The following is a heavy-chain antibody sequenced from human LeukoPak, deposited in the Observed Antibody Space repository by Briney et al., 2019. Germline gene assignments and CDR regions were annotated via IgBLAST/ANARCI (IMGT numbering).Heavy chain of an antibody. Sequence: SETLSHTCTVSGGSISSSSYYWGWIRQPPGKGLEWIGSIYYSGSTYYNPSLKSRVTISVDTSKNQFSLKLSSVTAADTAVYYCARGFRYYDFWSGPIPYYFDYWGQGTLVTVSS. CDR2: IYYSGST. CDR3: ARGFRYYDFWSGPIPYYFDY. D-gene: IGHD3-3*01. CDR1: GGSISSSSYY. V-gene: IGHV4-39*01. J-gene: IGHJ4*02.